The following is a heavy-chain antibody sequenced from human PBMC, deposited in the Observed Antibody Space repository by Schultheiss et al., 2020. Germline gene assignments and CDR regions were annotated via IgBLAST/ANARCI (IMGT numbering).Heavy chain of an antibody. CDR1: GGSFSGYY. V-gene: IGHV4-59*01. Sequence: SETLSLTCAVYGGSFSGYYWSWIRQPPGKGLEWIGYIYYSGSTNYNPSLKSRVTISVDVPRNQFSLRLRSVTAADTAVYYCAREHIAAAGMGVDYWGQGTLVTVSS. J-gene: IGHJ4*02. CDR2: IYYSGST. CDR3: AREHIAAAGMGVDY. D-gene: IGHD6-13*01.